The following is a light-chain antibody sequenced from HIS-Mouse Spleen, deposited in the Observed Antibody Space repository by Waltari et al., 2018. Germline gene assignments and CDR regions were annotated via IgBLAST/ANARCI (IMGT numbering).Light chain of an antibody. CDR3: QQYNSYSEWT. CDR1: QSISTG. CDR2: KAS. V-gene: IGKV1-5*03. J-gene: IGKJ1*01. Sequence: DIQMTQSPSTLTASVRDRVTITCRSSQSISTGLAWYQQKPGKAPKLLIYKASSLESGVTSRFSGSGSGTEFTLTISSLQPDDFATYYCQQYNSYSEWTFGQGTKVEIK.